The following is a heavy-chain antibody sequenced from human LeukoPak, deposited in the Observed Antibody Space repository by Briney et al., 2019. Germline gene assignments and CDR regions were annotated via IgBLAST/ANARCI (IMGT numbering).Heavy chain of an antibody. J-gene: IGHJ4*02. D-gene: IGHD2-21*02. CDR3: ARGRVVVTAQFRAGIDF. CDR2: ISFDGSNE. Sequence: PGRSLRLSCAASGFTFSSYAMHWVRQAPGKGLEWVAVISFDGSNEYYADSVKGRFTISRDNSKNTLYLQMNSLRAEDTAVYHCARGRVVVTAQFRAGIDFWGQGTLVTVSS. CDR1: GFTFSSYA. V-gene: IGHV3-30*04.